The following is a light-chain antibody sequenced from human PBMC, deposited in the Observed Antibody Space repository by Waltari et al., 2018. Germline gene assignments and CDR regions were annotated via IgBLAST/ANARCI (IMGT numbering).Light chain of an antibody. CDR1: QSVSRA. CDR3: QHYVSLPVT. V-gene: IGKV3-20*01. CDR2: DAS. J-gene: IGKJ1*01. Sequence: IVLTQSPGTLSLSLGERATLSCRASQSVSRALAWYQQNPGQAPRLLIYDASNRATVIPDRFRGSGSETDSSLIISKLGPEDFAVYYCQHYVSLPVTFGQGTKVEIK.